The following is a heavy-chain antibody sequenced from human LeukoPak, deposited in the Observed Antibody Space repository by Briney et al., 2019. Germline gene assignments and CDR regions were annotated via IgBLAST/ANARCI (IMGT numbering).Heavy chain of an antibody. CDR1: GYSFTTFH. V-gene: IGHV1-8*03. Sequence: ASVKVSCTAAGYSFTTFHINWVRQAPGQGPEWMGWVNPDTGNTGFAQKFQGRVTITQNSSVTTVYMELSSLTSEDTAVYYCARGRYCNGGSCYFDYWGQGTLVTVSS. J-gene: IGHJ4*02. CDR2: VNPDTGNT. CDR3: ARGRYCNGGSCYFDY. D-gene: IGHD2-15*01.